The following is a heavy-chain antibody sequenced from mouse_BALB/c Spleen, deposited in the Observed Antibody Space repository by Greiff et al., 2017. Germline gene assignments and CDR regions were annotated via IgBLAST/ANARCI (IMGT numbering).Heavy chain of an antibody. J-gene: IGHJ2*01. CDR3: ARHDSSYIDY. D-gene: IGHD1-1*01. V-gene: IGHV5-9-3*01. CDR2: ISSGGSYT. Sequence: EVKVVESGGGLVKPGGSLKLSCAASGFTFSSYAMSWVRQTPEKRLEWVATISSGGSYTYYPDSVKGRFTISRDNAKNTLYLQMSSLRSEDTAMYYCARHDSSYIDYWGQGTTLTVSS. CDR1: GFTFSSYA.